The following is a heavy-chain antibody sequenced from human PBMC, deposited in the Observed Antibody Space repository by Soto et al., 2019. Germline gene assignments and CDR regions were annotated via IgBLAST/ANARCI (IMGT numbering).Heavy chain of an antibody. D-gene: IGHD3-22*01. Sequence: PSETLSLTCAVSGGSISSSNWWSWVRQPPGKGLEWIGEIYHSGSTNYNPSLKSRVTISVDKSKNQFSLKLSSVTAADTAVYYCAREYYYDSSGYYSNWFDPGGQGTLVTVPS. CDR1: GGSISSSNW. V-gene: IGHV4-4*02. CDR2: IYHSGST. CDR3: AREYYYDSSGYYSNWFDP. J-gene: IGHJ5*02.